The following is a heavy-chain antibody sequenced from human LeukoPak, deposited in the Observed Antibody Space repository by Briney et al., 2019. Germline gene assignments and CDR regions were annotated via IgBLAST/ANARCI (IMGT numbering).Heavy chain of an antibody. D-gene: IGHD6-6*01. V-gene: IGHV4-61*02. Sequence: SQTLSLTCTVSGGSISSGSYYWSWIRQPAGKGLEWIGRIYTSGSTNYNPSLKSRVTISVDRSKNQFSLKLSSVTAADTAVYYCARGGHYSSSSADYWGQGTLVTVSS. CDR1: GGSISSGSYY. J-gene: IGHJ4*02. CDR2: IYTSGST. CDR3: ARGGHYSSSSADY.